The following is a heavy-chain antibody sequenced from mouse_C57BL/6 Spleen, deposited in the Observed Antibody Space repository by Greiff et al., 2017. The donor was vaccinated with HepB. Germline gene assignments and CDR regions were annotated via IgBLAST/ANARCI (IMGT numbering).Heavy chain of an antibody. V-gene: IGHV1-9*01. CDR2: ILPGSGST. D-gene: IGHD1-1*01. CDR1: GYTFTGYW. CDR3: ACLFTTVVDLYYYAMDY. J-gene: IGHJ4*01. Sequence: VQLQQSGAELMKPGASVKLSCKATGYTFTGYWIEWVKQRPGHGLEWIGEILPGSGSTNYNEKFKGKATFTADTSSNTAYMQLSRLTTEDAAIYYCACLFTTVVDLYYYAMDYWGQGTSVTVSS.